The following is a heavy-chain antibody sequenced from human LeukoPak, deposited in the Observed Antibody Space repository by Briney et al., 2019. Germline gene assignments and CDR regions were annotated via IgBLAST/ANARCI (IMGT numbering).Heavy chain of an antibody. D-gene: IGHD6-13*01. Sequence: PSETLSLTCTVSGGSVSSGSYYWSWIRQPPGKGLEWIGYIYYSGSTNYNPSLKSRVTISVDTSKNQFSLKLSSVTAADTAVYYCARHTAAAGSSEQGHFDYWGQGTLVTVSS. CDR2: IYYSGST. CDR1: GGSVSSGSYY. CDR3: ARHTAAAGSSEQGHFDY. J-gene: IGHJ4*02. V-gene: IGHV4-61*01.